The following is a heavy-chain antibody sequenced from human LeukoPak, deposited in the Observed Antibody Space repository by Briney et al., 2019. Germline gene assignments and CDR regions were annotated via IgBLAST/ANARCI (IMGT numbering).Heavy chain of an antibody. J-gene: IGHJ4*02. CDR2: MYYSGST. CDR1: GGSISNSSYY. CDR3: ARHGRVGTINPSY. D-gene: IGHD2-15*01. Sequence: SETLSLTWTVSGGSISNSSYYWGWIRQPPGKGLEWIGSMYYSGSTYYNPSLKSRATISVDTSKNQFSLKLSSVTAADTAVYYCARHGRVGTINPSYWGQGTLVTVSS. V-gene: IGHV4-39*01.